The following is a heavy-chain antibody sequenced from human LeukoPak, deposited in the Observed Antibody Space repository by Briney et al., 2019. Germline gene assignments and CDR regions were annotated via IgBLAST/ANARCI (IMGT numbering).Heavy chain of an antibody. CDR2: INPNSGGT. J-gene: IGHJ3*02. CDR3: ARLGYCSGGSCHADAFDI. D-gene: IGHD2-15*01. V-gene: IGHV1-2*02. Sequence: ASVTVSCKASGYTFTGYYMHWVRQAPGQGLEWMGWINPNSGGTNYAQKFQGRVTMTRDTSISTAYMELSRLRSDDTAVYYCARLGYCSGGSCHADAFDIWGQGTIVPVS. CDR1: GYTFTGYY.